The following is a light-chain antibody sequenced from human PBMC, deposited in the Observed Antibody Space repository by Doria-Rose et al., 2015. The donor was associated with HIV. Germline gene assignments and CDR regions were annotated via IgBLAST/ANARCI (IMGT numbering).Light chain of an antibody. Sequence: DIQMTXSPXSLGMSLGERAXLNCKSNXSLLYTSKDYLAWYQQKPGQPPKLLIYWASTRQSGVPARFSGSGSGTDFTLTISSLEAEDVAVYYCQQYYDTPSFGPGTTVDIK. CDR1: XSLLYTSKDY. V-gene: IGKV4-1*01. CDR2: WAS. CDR3: QQYYDTPS. J-gene: IGKJ3*01.